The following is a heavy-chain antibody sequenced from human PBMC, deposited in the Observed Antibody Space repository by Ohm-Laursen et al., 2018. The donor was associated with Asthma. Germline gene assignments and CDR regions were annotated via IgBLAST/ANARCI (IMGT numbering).Heavy chain of an antibody. D-gene: IGHD4-17*01. V-gene: IGHV1-69*17. CDR3: ARVHDYGDYGVGNSPSYGMDV. CDR1: GGTFSSYA. J-gene: IGHJ6*02. Sequence: GSSVKVSCKASGGTFSSYAISWVRQAPGQGLEWMGGIIPIFGIANYAQKFQGRVTITADKSTSTAYMELSSLRSEDTAVYYCARVHDYGDYGVGNSPSYGMDVWGQGTTVTVSS. CDR2: IIPIFGIA.